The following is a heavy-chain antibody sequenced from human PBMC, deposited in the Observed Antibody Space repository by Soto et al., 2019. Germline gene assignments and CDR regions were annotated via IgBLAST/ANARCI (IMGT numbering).Heavy chain of an antibody. CDR1: GFTFSSYG. CDR2: ISYDGSNK. D-gene: IGHD4-17*01. Sequence: GGSLRLSCGASGFTFSSYGMHWVRQAPGKGLEWVAVISYDGSNKYYADSVKGRFTISRDNSKNTLYLQMNSLRAEDTAVYYYESLRFDYGGNFPVDYWGQGTLVTVSS. J-gene: IGHJ4*02. V-gene: IGHV3-30*03. CDR3: ESLRFDYGGNFPVDY.